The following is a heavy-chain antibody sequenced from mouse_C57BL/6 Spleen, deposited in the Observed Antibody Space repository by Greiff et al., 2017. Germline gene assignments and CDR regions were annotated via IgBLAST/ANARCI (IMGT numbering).Heavy chain of an antibody. CDR1: GYTFTGYW. Sequence: QVQLKESGAELMKPGASVKLSCKATGYTFTGYWIEWVKQWPGHGLEWIGEILPGSGSTKYNEKFKGKATFTADTSSNTAYMQLSSLTTDNSAIYYCAVEGWRGYFDYWGQGTTLTVSS. CDR2: ILPGSGST. D-gene: IGHD2-3*01. V-gene: IGHV1-9*01. J-gene: IGHJ2*01. CDR3: AVEGWRGYFDY.